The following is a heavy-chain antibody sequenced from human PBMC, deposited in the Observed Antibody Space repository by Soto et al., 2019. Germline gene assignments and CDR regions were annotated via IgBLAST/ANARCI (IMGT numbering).Heavy chain of an antibody. V-gene: IGHV4-30-4*01. CDR1: VGSISSGDYY. Sequence: SETLSLTCTVSVGSISSGDYYWSWIRQPPGKGLEWIGYIYYSGSTYYNPSLKSRVTISVDTSKNQFSLKLSSVTAADTAVYYCATAYSSSSGEFEYWGQGTLVSVS. D-gene: IGHD6-6*01. CDR2: IYYSGST. CDR3: ATAYSSSSGEFEY. J-gene: IGHJ4*02.